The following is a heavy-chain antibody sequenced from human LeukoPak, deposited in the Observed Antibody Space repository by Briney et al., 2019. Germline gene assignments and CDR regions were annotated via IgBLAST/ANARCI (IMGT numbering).Heavy chain of an antibody. CDR1: GFTFSSHG. Sequence: PGGSLRLSCVASGFTFSSHGMNWVRQAPGKGLEWVSGIIPSGHTTYYADSVRGRFTISRDNSRNTVYLQMNSLRAEDTAVYYCAGDKTTGGWYEFDYWGQGTLVTVSS. V-gene: IGHV3-23*01. CDR2: IIPSGHTT. D-gene: IGHD6-19*01. CDR3: AGDKTTGGWYEFDY. J-gene: IGHJ4*02.